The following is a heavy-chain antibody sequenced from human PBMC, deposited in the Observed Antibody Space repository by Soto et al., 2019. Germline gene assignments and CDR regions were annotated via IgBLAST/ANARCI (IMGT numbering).Heavy chain of an antibody. J-gene: IGHJ4*02. CDR3: ARLTGYSSGWFDF. V-gene: IGHV1-18*04. Sequence: QVQMVQSGAEVKKPGASVKVSCKASGYPFSNHGITWVRQVPGQGLEWMGWISTFNGNTNYAQKFQGRVTMTTDTSTNTADMELRRLDSDDTAVYYCARLTGYSSGWFDFWGQGTLVTVSS. D-gene: IGHD6-19*01. CDR1: GYPFSNHG. CDR2: ISTFNGNT.